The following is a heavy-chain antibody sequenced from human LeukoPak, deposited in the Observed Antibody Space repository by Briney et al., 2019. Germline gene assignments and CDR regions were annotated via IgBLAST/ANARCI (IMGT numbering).Heavy chain of an antibody. CDR1: GYTFTGYF. CDR2: INPNSGGT. V-gene: IGHV1-2*02. J-gene: IGHJ4*02. D-gene: IGHD3-9*01. CDR3: AKTVQYYDILTGYYYFDY. Sequence: ASVKVSCKASGYTFTGYFIHWVRQAPGQGLEWMGWINPNSGGTNYAQKFQGRVTMTRDTSISTAYMELRSLRSDDTTVYYCAKTVQYYDILTGYYYFDYWGQGTLVTVSS.